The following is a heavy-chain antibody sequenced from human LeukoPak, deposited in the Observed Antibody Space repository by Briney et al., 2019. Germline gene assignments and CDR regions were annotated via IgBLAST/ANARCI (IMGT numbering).Heavy chain of an antibody. Sequence: SETLSLTCAVYGGSFSGYYWSWIRQPPGKGLEWIGEINHSGSTNYNPSLKSRVTISVDTSKNQFSLKLSSVTAADTAVYYCARGGATMVTTRGAFDIWGQGTMVTVSS. CDR2: INHSGST. CDR1: GGSFSGYY. D-gene: IGHD4-17*01. CDR3: ARGGATMVTTRGAFDI. V-gene: IGHV4-34*01. J-gene: IGHJ3*02.